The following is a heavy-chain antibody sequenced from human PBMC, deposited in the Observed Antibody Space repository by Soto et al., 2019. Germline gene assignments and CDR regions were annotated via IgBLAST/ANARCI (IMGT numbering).Heavy chain of an antibody. CDR3: ARGRRDYDFWSGYYFGPYGMDV. CDR1: GGSFSGYY. CDR2: INHSGST. D-gene: IGHD3-3*01. Sequence: SETLSLTCAVYGGSFSGYYWSWIRQPPGKGLEWIGEINHSGSTNYNPSLKSRVTISVDTSKNQFSLKLSSVTAADTAVYYCARGRRDYDFWSGYYFGPYGMDVWGQGTTVTVSS. V-gene: IGHV4-34*01. J-gene: IGHJ6*02.